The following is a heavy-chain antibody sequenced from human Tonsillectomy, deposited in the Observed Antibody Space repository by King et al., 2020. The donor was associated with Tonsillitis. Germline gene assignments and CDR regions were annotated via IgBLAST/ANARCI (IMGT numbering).Heavy chain of an antibody. CDR2: IRSRANNYAT. Sequence: VQLVESGGGLVQPGGSLKLSCAASGFNFSGSAVHWVRQASGKGLEWVGRIRSRANNYATEYAASVKGRFTISRDDSNNTAYLQMNSLKTEDTAVYYCTRRSASGRSWEDYWGQGTLVTVSS. CDR3: TRRSASGRSWEDY. V-gene: IGHV3-73*01. D-gene: IGHD6-13*01. J-gene: IGHJ4*02. CDR1: GFNFSGSA.